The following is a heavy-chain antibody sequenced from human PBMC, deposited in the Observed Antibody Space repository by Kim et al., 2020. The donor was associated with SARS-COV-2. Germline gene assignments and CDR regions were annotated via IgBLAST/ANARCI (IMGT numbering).Heavy chain of an antibody. Sequence: SETLSLTCTVSGGSISSYYWSWIRQPPGKGLEWIGYIYYSGSTNYNPSLKSRVTISVDTSKNQFSLKLSSVTAADTAVYYCARDGDGYSFDYWGQGTLVTVSS. CDR3: ARDGDGYSFDY. CDR1: GGSISSYY. J-gene: IGHJ4*02. CDR2: IYYSGST. D-gene: IGHD5-12*01. V-gene: IGHV4-59*13.